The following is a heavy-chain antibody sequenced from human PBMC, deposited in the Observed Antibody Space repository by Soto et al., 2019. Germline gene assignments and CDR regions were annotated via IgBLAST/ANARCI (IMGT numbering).Heavy chain of an antibody. D-gene: IGHD2-15*01. CDR2: ISYDGSSK. CDR1: GFTFRSYG. CDR3: AKDGSDCSGGSCYWYFDL. Sequence: ESGGGVVQPGRSLRLSCAASGFTFRSYGMHWVRQAPGKGLEWVAVISYDGSSKYYADSVKGRFTISRDNSKNTLYLQMNSLRAEDTAVYYCAKDGSDCSGGSCYWYFDLWGRGTLVTVSS. J-gene: IGHJ2*01. V-gene: IGHV3-30*18.